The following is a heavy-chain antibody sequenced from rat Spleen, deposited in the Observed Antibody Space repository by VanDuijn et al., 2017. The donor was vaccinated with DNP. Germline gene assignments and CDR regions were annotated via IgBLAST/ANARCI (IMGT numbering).Heavy chain of an antibody. CDR2: ISNGGIT. D-gene: IGHD3-8*01. CDR1: GFSLTSYH. Sequence: QVQLKESGPGLVQPSQTLSLTCTVSGFSLTSYHVHWVRQPPGKGLEWIAAISNGGITYYNSALKSRLSISRDTSKSQVFLKVNSLQAADTAIYFCTRDGPRILLFDCWGQGVMVTVSS. V-gene: IGHV2S12*01. CDR3: TRDGPRILLFDC. J-gene: IGHJ2*01.